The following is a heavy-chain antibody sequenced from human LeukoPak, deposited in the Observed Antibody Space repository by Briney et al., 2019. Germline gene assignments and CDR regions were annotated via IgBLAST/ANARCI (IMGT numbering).Heavy chain of an antibody. CDR3: AKEGGTPYYDSSGYYSLDY. CDR1: GFTLSSYA. J-gene: IGHJ4*02. D-gene: IGHD3-22*01. Sequence: GGSLRLSCAASGFTLSSYAMSWVRQAPGKGLEWVSAISGSGGSTYYADSVKGRFTISRDNSKNTLYLQMDSLRAEDTAVYYCAKEGGTPYYDSSGYYSLDYWGQGTLVTVSS. CDR2: ISGSGGST. V-gene: IGHV3-23*01.